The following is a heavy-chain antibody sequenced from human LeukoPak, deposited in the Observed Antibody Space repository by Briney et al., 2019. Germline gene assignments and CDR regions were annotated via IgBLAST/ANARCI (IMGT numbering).Heavy chain of an antibody. J-gene: IGHJ5*02. CDR1: GYTFTAYA. D-gene: IGHD3-3*01. Sequence: ASVKVSCKASGYTFTAYAIHWVRQAPGQRSEWMGWINAGNGNAKYSQKFQGRVTMTRNTSVSTAYMELSSLRSEDTAVYYCARGPFYDIGSGYRTNWFDPWGQGTLVTVSS. CDR3: ARGPFYDIGSGYRTNWFDP. CDR2: INAGNGNA. V-gene: IGHV1-3*01.